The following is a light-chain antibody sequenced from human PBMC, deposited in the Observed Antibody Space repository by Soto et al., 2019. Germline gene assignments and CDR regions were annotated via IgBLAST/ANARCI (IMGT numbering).Light chain of an antibody. CDR3: QKYNSAPWT. CDR1: QGISNY. Sequence: DIQMTQSPSSLSASVGDRVTITCRASQGISNYLAWDQQKPGKVPKLLIYPASTLQSGVPSRFSGGGSGTDFTLTISSLQPEDVATYYCQKYNSAPWTVGQGNKVEIK. V-gene: IGKV1-27*01. J-gene: IGKJ1*01. CDR2: PAS.